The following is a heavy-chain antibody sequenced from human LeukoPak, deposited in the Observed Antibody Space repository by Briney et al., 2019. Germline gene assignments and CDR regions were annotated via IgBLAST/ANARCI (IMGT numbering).Heavy chain of an antibody. V-gene: IGHV3-48*01. J-gene: IGHJ5*02. CDR2: IRSASNTI. D-gene: IGHD3-10*01. CDR3: ARDGWFGDYNWFDP. Sequence: PGGSLRLSCAASGFTFSSYSMNWVRQAPGKGLEWISYIRSASNTIYYADSVKGRFTISRDNAKNSVYLQMNSLRAEDTAMYYCARDGWFGDYNWFDPWGQGTLVTVSS. CDR1: GFTFSSYS.